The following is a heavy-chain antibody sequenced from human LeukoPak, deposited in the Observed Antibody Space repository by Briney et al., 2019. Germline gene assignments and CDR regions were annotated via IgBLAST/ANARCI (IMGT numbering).Heavy chain of an antibody. V-gene: IGHV4-61*01. CDR2: IYYSGST. CDR1: GGSVSSGSYY. D-gene: IGHD2-2*01. J-gene: IGHJ4*02. CDR3: ASGSSTGTFGY. Sequence: LETLSLTCTVSGGSVSSGSYYWSWIRQPPGKGLEWIGYIYYSGSTNYNPSLKSRVTISVDTSKNQFSLKLSSVTAADTAVYYCASGSSTGTFGYWGQGTLVTVSS.